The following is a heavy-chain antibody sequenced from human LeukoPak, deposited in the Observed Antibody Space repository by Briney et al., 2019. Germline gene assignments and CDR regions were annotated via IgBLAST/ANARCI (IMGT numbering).Heavy chain of an antibody. CDR2: ISGSGGST. Sequence: PGGSLRLSCAASGFTFSSYDMSWVRQAPGKGLEWVSGISGSGGSTYYADSAKGRFTISRDNSKNTLYLQMNSLRAEDTAVYYCASHMIVVVIRGPPGYWGQGTLVTVSS. J-gene: IGHJ4*02. V-gene: IGHV3-23*01. CDR3: ASHMIVVVIRGPPGY. CDR1: GFTFSSYD. D-gene: IGHD3-22*01.